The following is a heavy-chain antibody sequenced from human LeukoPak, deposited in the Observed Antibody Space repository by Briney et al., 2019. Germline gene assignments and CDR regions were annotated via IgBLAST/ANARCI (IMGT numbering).Heavy chain of an antibody. V-gene: IGHV1-69*06. CDR2: IIPIFGTA. J-gene: IGHJ4*02. Sequence: SVKVSCKASVGTFSSYAISWVRQAPGQGLEWMGGIIPIFGTANYAQKFQGRVTITADKSTSTAYMELSSLRSEDTAVYYCARSGIAAAGTNGIFDYWGQGTLVTVSS. CDR1: VGTFSSYA. CDR3: ARSGIAAAGTNGIFDY. D-gene: IGHD6-13*01.